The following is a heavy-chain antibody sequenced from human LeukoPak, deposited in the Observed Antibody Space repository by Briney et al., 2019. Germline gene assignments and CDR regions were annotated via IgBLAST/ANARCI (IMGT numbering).Heavy chain of an antibody. V-gene: IGHV3-23*01. Sequence: GGSLRLSCAASGFTFRSYAMSWVRQAPGKGLEWVSTVTGGGGTTYYADSVKGRFTISRDNSKNTVYLQMNSVRAEDTAVYYCAREWLRFFDYWGQGTLVTVSS. CDR2: VTGGGGTT. J-gene: IGHJ4*02. CDR3: AREWLRFFDY. D-gene: IGHD5-12*01. CDR1: GFTFRSYA.